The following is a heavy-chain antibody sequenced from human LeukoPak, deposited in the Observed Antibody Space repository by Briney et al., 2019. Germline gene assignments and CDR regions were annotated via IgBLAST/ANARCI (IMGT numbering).Heavy chain of an antibody. CDR3: ATAFSVAGTYWFDP. CDR1: GYTLTELS. D-gene: IGHD6-19*01. Sequence: ASVRVSCKVSGYTLTELSMHWVRQAPGKGRERMGGFDPEDGETIYAQKFQGRVTMTEDTSTDTAYMELSSLRSEDTAVYYCATAFSVAGTYWFDPWGQGTLVTVSS. V-gene: IGHV1-24*01. J-gene: IGHJ5*02. CDR2: FDPEDGET.